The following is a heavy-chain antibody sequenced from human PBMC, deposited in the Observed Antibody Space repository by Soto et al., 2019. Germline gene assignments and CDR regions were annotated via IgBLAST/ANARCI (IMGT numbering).Heavy chain of an antibody. CDR3: AREHDFWSGYSFDY. J-gene: IGHJ4*02. D-gene: IGHD3-3*01. Sequence: ASVKVSCKASGYTFSNYAIEWVHQAPGQRPEWMGWINAGNGNTKYSQKFQGRVTITRNTSASTAYMELSSLIFEDTAVYYCAREHDFWSGYSFDYWGQGTLVTVSS. V-gene: IGHV1-3*01. CDR2: INAGNGNT. CDR1: GYTFSNYA.